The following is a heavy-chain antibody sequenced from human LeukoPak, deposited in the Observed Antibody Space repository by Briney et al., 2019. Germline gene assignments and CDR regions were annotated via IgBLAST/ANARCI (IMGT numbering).Heavy chain of an antibody. CDR1: GGSFSGYY. V-gene: IGHV4-34*01. J-gene: IGHJ4*02. CDR3: ARGLYYYDSSGYSPTTFYFDY. CDR2: INHSGST. Sequence: PSETLSLTCAVYGGSFSGYYWSWIRQPPGKGLEWIGEINHSGSTNYNPSLKSRVTISVDTSKNQFSLKLSSVTAADTAVYYCARGLYYYDSSGYSPTTFYFDYWGLGTLVTVSS. D-gene: IGHD3-22*01.